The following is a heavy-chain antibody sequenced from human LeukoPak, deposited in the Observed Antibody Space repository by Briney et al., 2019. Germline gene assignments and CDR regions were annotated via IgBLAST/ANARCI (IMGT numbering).Heavy chain of an antibody. V-gene: IGHV3-7*01. CDR3: ARGSTIFGVTYYFDY. Sequence: GGSLGLSCAASGFTFSSYWMSWVRQAPGKGLEWVANIKQDGSEKYYVDSVKGRFTISRDNAKNSLYLQMNSLRAEDTAVYYCARGSTIFGVTYYFDYWGQGTLVTVSS. CDR1: GFTFSSYW. J-gene: IGHJ4*02. D-gene: IGHD3-3*01. CDR2: IKQDGSEK.